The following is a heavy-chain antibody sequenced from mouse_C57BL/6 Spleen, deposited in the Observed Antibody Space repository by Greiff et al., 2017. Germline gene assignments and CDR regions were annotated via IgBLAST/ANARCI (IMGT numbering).Heavy chain of an antibody. CDR3: ARQEYYGYGGGVFDY. Sequence: EVMLVESGGDLVKPGGSLKLSCAASGFTFSSYGMSWVRQTPDKRLEWVATISSGGSYTYYPDSVKGRFTISRDNAKNTLYLQMSSLKSEDTAMYYCARQEYYGYGGGVFDYWGQGTTLTVSS. J-gene: IGHJ2*01. V-gene: IGHV5-6*01. D-gene: IGHD2-2*01. CDR2: ISSGGSYT. CDR1: GFTFSSYG.